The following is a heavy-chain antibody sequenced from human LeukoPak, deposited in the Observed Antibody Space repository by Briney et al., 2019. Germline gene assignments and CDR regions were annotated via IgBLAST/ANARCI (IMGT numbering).Heavy chain of an antibody. CDR1: GGTFSSYA. J-gene: IGHJ4*02. CDR2: IIPILGIA. V-gene: IGHV1-69*04. CDR3: AREPGRYDILTGYYYDY. D-gene: IGHD3-9*01. Sequence: SVKVSCKASGGTFSSYAISWVRQAPGQGLEWMGRIIPILGIANYAQKFQGRVTITADKSTSTAYMELSSLRSVDTAVYYCAREPGRYDILTGYYYDYWGQGTLVTVSS.